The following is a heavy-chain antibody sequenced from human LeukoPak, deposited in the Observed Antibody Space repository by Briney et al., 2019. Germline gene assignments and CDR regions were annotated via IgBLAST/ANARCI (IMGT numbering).Heavy chain of an antibody. CDR1: GFTFSSYW. D-gene: IGHD3-3*01. Sequence: GGSLRLSCAASGFTFSSYWMHWVRQAPGKGLVWVSRINSDGSSTSYADSVKGRFTISRDSAKNTLYLQMNSLRAEDTAVYYCARGRTIFGVVTSAWFDPWGQGTLVTVSS. V-gene: IGHV3-74*01. J-gene: IGHJ5*02. CDR2: INSDGSST. CDR3: ARGRTIFGVVTSAWFDP.